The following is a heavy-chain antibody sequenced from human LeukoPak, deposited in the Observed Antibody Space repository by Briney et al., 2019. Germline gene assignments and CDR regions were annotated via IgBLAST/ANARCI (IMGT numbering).Heavy chain of an antibody. CDR3: ARVEYISGYSHVY. CDR1: GYTFTGYY. CDR2: INPNSGGT. J-gene: IGHJ4*02. V-gene: IGHV1-2*02. Sequence: VASVKVSCTASGYTFTGYYMHWVRQAPGQGLEWMGWINPNSGGTNYAQKFQGRVTMTRNIFISTAYMELSSLRSEDTAVYYCARVEYISGYSHVYWGQGTLVTVSS. D-gene: IGHD3-22*01.